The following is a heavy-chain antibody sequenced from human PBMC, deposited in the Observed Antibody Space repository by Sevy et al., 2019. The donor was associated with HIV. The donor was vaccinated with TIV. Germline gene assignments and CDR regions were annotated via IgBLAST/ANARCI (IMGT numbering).Heavy chain of an antibody. D-gene: IGHD2-8*01. CDR2: ISSSSSYI. Sequence: GGSLRLSCAASGFTFSSYSMNWVRQAPGKGLEWVSSISSSSSYIYYADSVKGRFTISRDKAKNSLYLQMNSLRAEDTAVYYCARDGSYCTNGVCYEAWFDPWGQGTLVTVSS. J-gene: IGHJ5*02. CDR3: ARDGSYCTNGVCYEAWFDP. CDR1: GFTFSSYS. V-gene: IGHV3-21*01.